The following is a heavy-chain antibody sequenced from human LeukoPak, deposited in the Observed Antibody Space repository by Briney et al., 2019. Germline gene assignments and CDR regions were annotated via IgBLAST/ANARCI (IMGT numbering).Heavy chain of an antibody. CDR1: GFTFRDYY. CDR2: ITNRGSM. J-gene: IGHJ6*03. V-gene: IGHV3-11*01. Sequence: PGGSLRLSCAASGFTFRDYYLSWIRQAPGKGLEWISYITNRGSMFYADSVKGRFTVSRYDAKNSLSLQMNSLRAEDTAVYYCARDRGLVATNADYYMDVWGKGTTVTVSS. CDR3: ARDRGLVATNADYYMDV. D-gene: IGHD5-12*01.